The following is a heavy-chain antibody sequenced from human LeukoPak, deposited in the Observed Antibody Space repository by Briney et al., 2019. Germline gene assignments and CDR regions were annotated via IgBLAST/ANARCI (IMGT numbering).Heavy chain of an antibody. CDR2: IYYSGST. D-gene: IGHD4-17*01. CDR3: AREPAYGDVWFDP. V-gene: IGHV4-31*03. J-gene: IGHJ5*02. Sequence: SGTLSLTCTVSGGSISSGGYYWSWIRQHPGKGLEWIGYIYYSGSTYYNPPLKSRVTISVDTSKNQFSLKLSSVTAADTAVYYCAREPAYGDVWFDPWGQGTLVTVSS. CDR1: GGSISSGGYY.